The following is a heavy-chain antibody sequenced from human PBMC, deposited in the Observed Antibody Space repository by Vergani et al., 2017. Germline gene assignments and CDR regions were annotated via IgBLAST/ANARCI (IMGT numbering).Heavy chain of an antibody. CDR1: GFTFSSYA. CDR2: ISSSGGTT. J-gene: IGHJ4*02. CDR3: AKVEGTQVRYFDWLLPVFDY. D-gene: IGHD3-9*01. Sequence: EVQLLESGGGLVQPGGSLRLSCAASGFTFSSYAMSWVRQAPGKGLEWVSAISSSGGTTYYADSVKGRFTISRDNSKNTLYLQMNSLRAEDTAVYYCAKVEGTQVRYFDWLLPVFDYWGQGTLVTVSA. V-gene: IGHV3-23*01.